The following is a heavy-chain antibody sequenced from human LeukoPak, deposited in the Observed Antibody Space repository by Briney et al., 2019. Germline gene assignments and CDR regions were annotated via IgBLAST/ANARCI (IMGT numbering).Heavy chain of an antibody. J-gene: IGHJ4*02. D-gene: IGHD3-22*01. CDR3: ADPYDSSGYYRDY. Sequence: SVKVSCKASGGTFSSYAISWVRQAPGQGLEWMGRIIPILGIANYAQKFQGRVTITADKSTSTAYMELSSLRSEDTAVYYCADPYDSSGYYRDYWGQGTLVTVSS. CDR2: IIPILGIA. V-gene: IGHV1-69*04. CDR1: GGTFSSYA.